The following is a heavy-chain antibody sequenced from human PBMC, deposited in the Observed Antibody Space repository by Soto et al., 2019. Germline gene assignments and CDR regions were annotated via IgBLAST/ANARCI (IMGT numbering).Heavy chain of an antibody. Sequence: GGSLRLSCTASGFTFGDYAMSWFRQAPGKGLEWVGFIRSKAYGGTTEYAASVKGRFTISRDDSKSIAYLQMNSLKTEDTAVYYCTRDDPIDYDFWSGYYNDAFDIWGQGTMVTVSS. V-gene: IGHV3-49*03. D-gene: IGHD3-3*01. CDR1: GFTFGDYA. CDR2: IRSKAYGGTT. J-gene: IGHJ3*02. CDR3: TRDDPIDYDFWSGYYNDAFDI.